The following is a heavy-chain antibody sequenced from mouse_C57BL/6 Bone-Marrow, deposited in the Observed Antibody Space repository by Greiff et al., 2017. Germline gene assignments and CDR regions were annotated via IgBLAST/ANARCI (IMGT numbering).Heavy chain of an antibody. CDR1: GYTFTSYG. Sequence: QVQLQQSGAELARPGASVKLSCKASGYTFTSYGISWVKQRTGQGLEWIGEIYPRSGNTYYNEKFKGKATLTADKSSSTAYMALRSLTSEDSAVXFCASRYGSSPAWFAYWGQGTLVTVSA. V-gene: IGHV1-81*01. CDR2: IYPRSGNT. J-gene: IGHJ3*01. CDR3: ASRYGSSPAWFAY. D-gene: IGHD1-1*01.